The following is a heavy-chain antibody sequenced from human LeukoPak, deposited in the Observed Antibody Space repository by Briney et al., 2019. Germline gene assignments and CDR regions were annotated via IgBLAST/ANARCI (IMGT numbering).Heavy chain of an antibody. CDR3: AKEDWPYYHYGMDV. CDR1: GFTFSSYG. D-gene: IGHD3/OR15-3a*01. Sequence: PGGSLRLSCAASGFTFSSYGMHWVRQAPGKGLEWVAVISYDGSNKYYADSVKGRFTISRDNSKNTLYLQMNSLRAEDTAVYYCAKEDWPYYHYGMDVWGQGTTVTVSS. V-gene: IGHV3-30*18. CDR2: ISYDGSNK. J-gene: IGHJ6*02.